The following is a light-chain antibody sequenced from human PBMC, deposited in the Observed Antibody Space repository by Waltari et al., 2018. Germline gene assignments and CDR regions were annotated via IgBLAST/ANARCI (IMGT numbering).Light chain of an antibody. CDR2: GVT. V-gene: IGLV2-8*01. CDR1: TSDVGNYNY. CDR3: ISYAGSNIHYV. J-gene: IGLJ1*01. Sequence: QSALTQPPSASGSPGQSVPISSTGTTSDVGNYNYVSWYQQHPGKAPKLIIYGVTQRPSGVPDRFSGSKSGNTASLTVSGLQPEDEADYYCISYAGSNIHYVFGTGTKVTVL.